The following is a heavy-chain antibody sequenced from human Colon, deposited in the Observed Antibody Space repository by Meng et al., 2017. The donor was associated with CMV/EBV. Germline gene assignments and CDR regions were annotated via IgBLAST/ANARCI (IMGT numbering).Heavy chain of an antibody. CDR1: GYTFTSYD. CDR3: ARVDSGYDYYYYGMDV. D-gene: IGHD3-22*01. Sequence: ASVKVSCKASGYTFTSYDINWVRQATGQGLEWMGWISAYNGNTNYAQKLQGRVTMTTDTSTSTAYMELRSLRSDDTAVYYCARVDSGYDYYYYGMDVWGQGTTVTVSS. J-gene: IGHJ6*02. CDR2: ISAYNGNT. V-gene: IGHV1-18*01.